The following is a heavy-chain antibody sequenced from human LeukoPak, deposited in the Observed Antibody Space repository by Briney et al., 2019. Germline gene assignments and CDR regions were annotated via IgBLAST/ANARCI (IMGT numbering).Heavy chain of an antibody. CDR3: ARTSCYGNYYYYGMDV. CDR1: GFSLRSSGMC. D-gene: IGHD2-2*01. CDR2: IHWDHDK. J-gene: IGHJ6*01. V-gene: IGHV2-70*01. Sequence: ESGPTLVNPTQTLTLTCTFSGFSLRSSGMCVSWIRQPPGKALEWLALIHWDHDKYYSTSLKTRLTISKDTSKNQVVLTMTNMDPVDTATYYCARTSCYGNYYYYGMDVWGQGTTVIVSS.